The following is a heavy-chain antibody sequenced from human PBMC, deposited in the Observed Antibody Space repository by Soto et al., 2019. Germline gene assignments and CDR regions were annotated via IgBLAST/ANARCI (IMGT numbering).Heavy chain of an antibody. CDR3: ARATTVTSSFFYYGLDV. Sequence: QVQLQESGPGLVKPSQALSLTCTVSGGSISSDDYHWSWIRQPPGKGLEWIGHIYYNGNTYYNPSLKSRLTMSLDTSQNQFSLHLTSVIAADSALYFCARATTVTSSFFYYGLDVW. CDR2: IYYNGNT. CDR1: GGSISSDDYH. J-gene: IGHJ6*01. D-gene: IGHD4-17*01. V-gene: IGHV4-30-4*08.